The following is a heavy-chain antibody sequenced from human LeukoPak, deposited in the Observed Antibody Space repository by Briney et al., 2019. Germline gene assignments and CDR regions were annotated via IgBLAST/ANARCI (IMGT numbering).Heavy chain of an antibody. CDR3: ARQPPDTASFDY. Sequence: GSLRLSCAASGFTFDDYAMHWVRQAPGKGLEWIGYIYYSGSTNYNPSLKSRVTISVDTSKNQVSLKLSSVTAADTAVYFCARQPPDTASFDYWGQGTLVTVSS. CDR1: GFTFDDYA. D-gene: IGHD3-22*01. V-gene: IGHV4-59*01. CDR2: IYYSGST. J-gene: IGHJ4*02.